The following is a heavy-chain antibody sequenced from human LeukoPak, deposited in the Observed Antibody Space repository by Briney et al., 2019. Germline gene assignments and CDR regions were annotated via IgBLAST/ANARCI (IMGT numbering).Heavy chain of an antibody. Sequence: PGGSLRLSCAASGFTFSSYSMNWVRQAPGKGLEWVSSISSSSSYIYYADSEKGRFTISRDNAKNSLYLQMNSLRAEDTAVYYCARDAARGNFDYWGQGTLVTVSS. CDR3: ARDAARGNFDY. CDR1: GFTFSSYS. V-gene: IGHV3-21*01. J-gene: IGHJ4*02. D-gene: IGHD3-10*01. CDR2: ISSSSSYI.